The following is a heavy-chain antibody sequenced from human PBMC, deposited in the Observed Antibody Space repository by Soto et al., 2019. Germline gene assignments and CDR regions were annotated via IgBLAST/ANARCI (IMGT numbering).Heavy chain of an antibody. V-gene: IGHV4-30-4*01. Sequence: SETLSLTCTVSGGSISSGDYYWSWIRQPPGKGLEWIGYIYYSGSTYYNPSLKSRVTISVDTSKNQFSLKLSSVTAADTAVYYCARDRFYYGMDVWGQGTTVTVSS. CDR3: ARDRFYYGMDV. CDR2: IYYSGST. CDR1: GGSISSGDYY. J-gene: IGHJ6*02.